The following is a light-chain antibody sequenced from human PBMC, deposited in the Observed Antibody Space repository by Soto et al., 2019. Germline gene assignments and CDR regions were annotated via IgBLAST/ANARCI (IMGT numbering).Light chain of an antibody. CDR2: DVT. CDR3: CSYAGSYIVV. J-gene: IGLJ2*01. Sequence: QAVVTQPRSVSGSPGQSVAISCTGTSSDVGGYNYVSWYRQHPGRAPELLLYDVTKRPSGVPDRFSGSKSGNTASLTISGLQADYEADYYCCSYAGSYIVVIGGGTKLAVL. V-gene: IGLV2-11*01. CDR1: SSDVGGYNY.